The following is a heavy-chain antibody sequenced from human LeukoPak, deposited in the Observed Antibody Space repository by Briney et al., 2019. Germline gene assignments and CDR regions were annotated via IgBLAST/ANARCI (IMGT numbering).Heavy chain of an antibody. CDR2: ISGSGGST. V-gene: IGHV3-23*01. J-gene: IGHJ4*02. D-gene: IGHD3-10*01. Sequence: PGGSLRLSCAASGFTFSSYAMSWVRQAPGEGLEWVSAISGSGGSTYYADSVKGRFTISRDNSKNTLYLQMNSLRAEDTAVYYCAKRRMVRGVSERYYFDYWGQGTLVTVSS. CDR1: GFTFSSYA. CDR3: AKRRMVRGVSERYYFDY.